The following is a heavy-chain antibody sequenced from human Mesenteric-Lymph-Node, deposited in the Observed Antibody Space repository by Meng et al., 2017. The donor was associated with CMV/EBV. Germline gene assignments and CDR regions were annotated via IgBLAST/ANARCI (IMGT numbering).Heavy chain of an antibody. CDR1: GFSVSSSY. J-gene: IGHJ6*02. V-gene: IGHV3-66*02. CDR3: ARHIVVAGYYYGMDV. CDR2: IKSGGAT. Sequence: GGSLRLSCAASGFSVSSSYLSWVRQAPGKGLEWVSIIKSGGATDYADSVKGRFTISRDNSKNALSPQMSSLRAEDTAVYYCARHIVVAGYYYGMDVWGQGTTVTVSS. D-gene: IGHD2-2*01.